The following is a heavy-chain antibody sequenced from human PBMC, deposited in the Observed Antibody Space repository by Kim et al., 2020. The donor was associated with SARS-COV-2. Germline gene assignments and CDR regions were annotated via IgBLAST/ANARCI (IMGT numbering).Heavy chain of an antibody. V-gene: IGHV1-2*02. CDR1: GYTFTGYY. D-gene: IGHD3-10*01. J-gene: IGHJ3*02. CDR3: ASWFPHDGIHAFDI. CDR2: INPNSGGT. Sequence: ASVKVSCKASGYTFTGYYMHWVRQAPGQGLEWMGWINPNSGGTNYAQKFQGRVTMTRDTSISTAYMELSRLRSDDTAVCYCASWFPHDGIHAFDIWGQGTMVTVSS.